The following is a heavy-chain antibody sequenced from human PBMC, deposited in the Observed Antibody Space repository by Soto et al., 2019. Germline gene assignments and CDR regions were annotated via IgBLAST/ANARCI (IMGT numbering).Heavy chain of an antibody. CDR3: ARTDTAMDYDAFDI. V-gene: IGHV4-59*01. J-gene: IGHJ3*02. D-gene: IGHD5-18*01. CDR1: GGSISSYY. CDR2: IYYTGST. Sequence: SETLSLTCTVSGGSISSYYWSWIRQPPGKGLEWIGYIYYTGSTNYNPSLESRVTISLDTSKNQFSLNLRSVTAADTAVYYCARTDTAMDYDAFDIWGQGTMVTVSS.